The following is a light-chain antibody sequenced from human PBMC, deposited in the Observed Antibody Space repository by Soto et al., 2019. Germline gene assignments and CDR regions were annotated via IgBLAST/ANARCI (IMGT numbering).Light chain of an antibody. CDR2: DAS. CDR3: QQYDTYST. V-gene: IGKV1-5*01. Sequence: DIQMTQSPSTLSASVGDRVTITFRASQSISSWLAWYQQKPGKTPNLLIYDASNLGSGVPSRFSGSGSGTEFTLTISSLQPDDFATYYCQQYDTYSTFGQGTKVDIK. CDR1: QSISSW. J-gene: IGKJ1*01.